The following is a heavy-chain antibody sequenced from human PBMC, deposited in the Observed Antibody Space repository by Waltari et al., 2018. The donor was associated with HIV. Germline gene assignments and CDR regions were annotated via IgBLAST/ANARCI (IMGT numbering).Heavy chain of an antibody. CDR1: ARTFRIH. J-gene: IGHJ6*02. CDR3: ARLGGESGDHKNYYYYGMDV. D-gene: IGHD2-21*02. Sequence: QVQLVQSGAEVKTPGSSVKVYCQDSARTFRIHISWVRQAPGQGLEWMGLIIPKYGTPTYAQKLQGRVTITADENTRTAYMELRGLGSEDTAVYYCARLGGESGDHKNYYYYGMDVWGQGATVTVS. CDR2: IIPKYGTP. V-gene: IGHV1-69*01.